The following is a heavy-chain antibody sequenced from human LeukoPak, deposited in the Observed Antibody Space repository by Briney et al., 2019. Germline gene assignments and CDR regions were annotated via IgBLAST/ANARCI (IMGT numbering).Heavy chain of an antibody. CDR3: ARIDRAVAGTIDY. CDR2: IYYSGST. Sequence: SETPSLTCTVSGGSISSYFWSWIRQPPGKGLEWIGYIYYSGSTNYNPSLKSRVTMSVDTSKNQFSLKLSSVTAADTAVYYCARIDRAVAGTIDYWGQGTLVTVSS. V-gene: IGHV4-59*08. CDR1: GGSISSYF. D-gene: IGHD6-19*01. J-gene: IGHJ4*02.